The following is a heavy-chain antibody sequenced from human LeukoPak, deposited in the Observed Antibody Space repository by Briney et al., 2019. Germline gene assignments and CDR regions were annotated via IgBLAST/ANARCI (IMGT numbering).Heavy chain of an antibody. V-gene: IGHV1-8*01. CDR1: GYTFTSYD. J-gene: IGHJ4*02. Sequence: ASVKVSCKASGYTFTSYDINWVRQATGQGLEWMGWMNPNSGNTGYAQKFQGRVTMTRNTSISTAYMELSSLRSEDTAVYYCAREPKGIAVAGYYFDYWGQGTLVTVSS. CDR2: MNPNSGNT. D-gene: IGHD6-19*01. CDR3: AREPKGIAVAGYYFDY.